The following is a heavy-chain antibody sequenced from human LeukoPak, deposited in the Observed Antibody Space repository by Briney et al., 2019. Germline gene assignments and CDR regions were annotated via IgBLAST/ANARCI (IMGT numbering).Heavy chain of an antibody. J-gene: IGHJ4*02. CDR2: IYSGGST. D-gene: IGHD5-24*01. V-gene: IGHV3-53*01. CDR1: GFTFSNYA. CDR3: ARGEMATLHFDY. Sequence: PGGSLRLSCAASGFTFSNYAMSWVRQAPGKGLEWVSVIYSGGSTYYADSVKGRFTISRDNSKNTLYLQMNSLRAEDTAVYYCARGEMATLHFDYWGQGTLVTVSS.